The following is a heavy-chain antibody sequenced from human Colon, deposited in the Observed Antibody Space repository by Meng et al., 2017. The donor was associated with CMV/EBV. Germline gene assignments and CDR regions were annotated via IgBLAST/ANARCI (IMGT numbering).Heavy chain of an antibody. Sequence: GESLKISCAASGFTFSSYSMNWVRQAPGKGLEWVSSISSSSSYIYYADSVTGRFTISRDNAKNSLYLQMNSLRAEDTAVYYCARDLTHYDSFDYWGQGTLVTVSS. CDR2: ISSSSSYI. V-gene: IGHV3-21*01. CDR3: ARDLTHYDSFDY. D-gene: IGHD3-3*01. J-gene: IGHJ4*02. CDR1: GFTFSSYS.